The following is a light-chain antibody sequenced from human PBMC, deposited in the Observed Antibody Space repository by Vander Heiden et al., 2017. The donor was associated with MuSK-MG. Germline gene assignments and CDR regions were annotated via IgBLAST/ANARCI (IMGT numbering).Light chain of an antibody. CDR1: QSIFSW. CDR2: DAS. J-gene: IGKJ1*01. Sequence: DIQMAQSPCTLSVSVGDRVTITCRASQSIFSWLAWYQQKPGKAPKLLIYDASTLQSGVPSRFSGSGSGTEFTLTISLQPDDFATYYCQQYNSYSWTFGQGTKVEIK. V-gene: IGKV1-5*01. CDR3: QQYNSYSWT.